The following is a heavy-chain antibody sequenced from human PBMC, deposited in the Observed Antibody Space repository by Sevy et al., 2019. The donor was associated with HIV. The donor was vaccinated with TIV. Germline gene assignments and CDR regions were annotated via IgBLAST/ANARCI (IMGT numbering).Heavy chain of an antibody. Sequence: GGSLRLSCAASGFTFSAYAVHWVRQAPGKGLEWVAVISHDGNKEDYAQSVRGQFTLSRDNSKKTLFLQMNGLRTDDTGLYYCARDKWSEFYYGMDVWGQGTTVTVSS. V-gene: IGHV3-30-3*01. J-gene: IGHJ6*02. D-gene: IGHD2-8*01. CDR3: ARDKWSEFYYGMDV. CDR1: GFTFSAYA. CDR2: ISHDGNKE.